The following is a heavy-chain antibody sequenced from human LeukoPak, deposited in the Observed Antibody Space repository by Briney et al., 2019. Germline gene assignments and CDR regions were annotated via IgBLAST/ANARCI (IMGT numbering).Heavy chain of an antibody. Sequence: SETLSLTCAVYGGSFRGYYWSWIRQPPEKGLECIGEINHSGSTNYNPPLKSRVTISVDKSKNQFSLKLSSVTAANTAVYYCARKGPYCSSTSGRVGFQHWGQGTLVTVSS. CDR2: INHSGST. J-gene: IGHJ1*01. CDR3: ARKGPYCSSTSGRVGFQH. D-gene: IGHD2-2*01. CDR1: GGSFRGYY. V-gene: IGHV4-34*01.